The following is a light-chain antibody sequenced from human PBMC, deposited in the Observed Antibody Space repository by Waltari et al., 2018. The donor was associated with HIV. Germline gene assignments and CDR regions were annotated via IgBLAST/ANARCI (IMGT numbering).Light chain of an antibody. CDR3: GTWDSSLSAMV. CDR1: SSHIGKSY. J-gene: IGLJ2*01. Sequence: QSVLTQPPSVSAAPGQKVTISCSGSSSHIGKSYVSWYQQVPETAPRLLIYDKDKRPSGIPDRFAGSKSGTSATLGITGRQTGDEADYYCGTWDSSLSAMVFGGGTKLTVL. CDR2: DKD. V-gene: IGLV1-51*01.